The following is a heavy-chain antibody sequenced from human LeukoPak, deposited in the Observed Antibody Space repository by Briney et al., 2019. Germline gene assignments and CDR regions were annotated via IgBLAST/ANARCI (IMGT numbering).Heavy chain of an antibody. CDR3: ARPDCTESNCYTLLA. CDR2: ITPNSGGT. J-gene: IGHJ4*02. D-gene: IGHD2-2*02. Sequence: GASVTISCKASGYTFTDYYLHWVRQAPGQRLEWMGRITPNSGGTDYAQKFQGRVTMTRNTSSKTGYMELTGLTFDDTAVYYCARPDCTESNCYTLLAWGQGTLVTVSS. CDR1: GYTFTDYY. V-gene: IGHV1-2*06.